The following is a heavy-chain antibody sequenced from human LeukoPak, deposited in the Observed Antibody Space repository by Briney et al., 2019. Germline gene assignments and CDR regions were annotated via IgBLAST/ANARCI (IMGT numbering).Heavy chain of an antibody. CDR1: GYSFTSYW. J-gene: IGHJ3*02. CDR2: IYPGDSDT. Sequence: GESLKISCKGSGYSFTSYWIGWVRQMPGKGLERMGIIYPGDSDTRYSPSFQGQVTISADKSISTAYLQWSSLKASDTAMYYCARHKRQWLVPHGAFDIWGQGTMVTVSS. D-gene: IGHD6-19*01. CDR3: ARHKRQWLVPHGAFDI. V-gene: IGHV5-51*01.